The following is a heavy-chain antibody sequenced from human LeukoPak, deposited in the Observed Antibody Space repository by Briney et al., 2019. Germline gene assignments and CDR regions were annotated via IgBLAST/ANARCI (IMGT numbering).Heavy chain of an antibody. CDR3: AGRVSNLYSGLGLDS. CDR2: IYYSATT. D-gene: IGHD5-12*01. V-gene: IGHV4-39*07. CDR1: GASISTSSDY. J-gene: IGHJ4*02. Sequence: SETLSLTCTVSGASISTSSDYWGWIRQPPGKGLEWIASIYYSATTYYNPSLVSRVTISTDASKNQFSLKLSSVSAADTGVYYCAGRVSNLYSGLGLDSWGQGTLVIVSS.